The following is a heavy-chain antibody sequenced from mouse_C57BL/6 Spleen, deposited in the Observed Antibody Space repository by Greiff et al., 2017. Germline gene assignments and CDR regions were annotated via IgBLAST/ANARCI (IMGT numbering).Heavy chain of an antibody. Sequence: QLQQPGTELVKPGASVKLSCKASGYTFTSYWMHWVKQRPGQGLEWIENINPSNGGTNYNEKFNSKATLTVDKSSSTAYMQPSSLTSEDSAVYYSARSWDYYGSSGHFDYWGQGTTLTVSS. J-gene: IGHJ2*01. CDR1: GYTFTSYW. CDR2: INPSNGGT. V-gene: IGHV1-53*01. CDR3: ARSWDYYGSSGHFDY. D-gene: IGHD1-1*01.